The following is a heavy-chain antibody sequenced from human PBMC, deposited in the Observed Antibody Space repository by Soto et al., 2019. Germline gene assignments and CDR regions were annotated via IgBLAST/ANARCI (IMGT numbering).Heavy chain of an antibody. V-gene: IGHV4-30-4*01. D-gene: IGHD3-22*01. CDR2: IYYSGST. CDR3: ARVRVDYYDSSGYYLFDY. Sequence: SETLSLTCTVSGGSISSGDYYWSWSRQPPGKGLEWIGYIYYSGSTYYNPSLKSRVTISVDTSKNQFSLKLSSVTAADTAVYYCARVRVDYYDSSGYYLFDYWGQGTLVTVSS. CDR1: GGSISSGDYY. J-gene: IGHJ4*02.